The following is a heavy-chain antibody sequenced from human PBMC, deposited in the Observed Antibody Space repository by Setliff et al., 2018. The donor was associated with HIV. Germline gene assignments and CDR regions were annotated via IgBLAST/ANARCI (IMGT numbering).Heavy chain of an antibody. CDR3: VRELLGSGGTVPEVNFFDS. CDR2: IFYFGSV. V-gene: IGHV4-59*12. CDR1: GGSISTYY. J-gene: IGHJ5*01. D-gene: IGHD1-26*01. Sequence: PSETLSLTCTVSGGSISTYYWSWIRQPPGKGLEWIGSIFYFGSVTYNPSLKSRPLISIDMSKTQFSLNLRSVTAADTAVYYCVRELLGSGGTVPEVNFFDSWGQGTLVTVSS.